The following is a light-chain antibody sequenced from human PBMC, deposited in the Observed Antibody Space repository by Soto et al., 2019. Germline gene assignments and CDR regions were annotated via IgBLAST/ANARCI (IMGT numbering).Light chain of an antibody. Sequence: EIVLTQSPGTLSLSPGERATLSCRASQSVSSSYLAWNQQKPGQAPRLLIYGASSRATGIPDRFSGSGSGTDFTLTISRLEPEDFAVYYCQQYGSAPVSFGQGTRLEIK. CDR3: QQYGSAPVS. CDR2: GAS. J-gene: IGKJ5*01. CDR1: QSVSSSY. V-gene: IGKV3-20*01.